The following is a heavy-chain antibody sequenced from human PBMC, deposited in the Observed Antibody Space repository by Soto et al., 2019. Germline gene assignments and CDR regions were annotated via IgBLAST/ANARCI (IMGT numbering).Heavy chain of an antibody. CDR2: IWYDGSNK. CDR3: ARKRIDYYGMDV. CDR1: VFTFSSYG. V-gene: IGHV3-33*01. Sequence: GGSLRLSCAASVFTFSSYGMHWVRQAPGRGLEWVAVIWYDGSNKYYADSVKGRFTISRDNSKNTLYLQMNSLRAEDTAVYYCARKRIDYYGMDVWGQGTTVTVS. D-gene: IGHD2-15*01. J-gene: IGHJ6*02.